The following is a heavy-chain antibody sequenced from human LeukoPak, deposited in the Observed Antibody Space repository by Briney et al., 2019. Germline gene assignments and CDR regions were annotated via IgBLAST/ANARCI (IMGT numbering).Heavy chain of an antibody. CDR2: NHYSGST. CDR3: ARYSSSWYDY. V-gene: IGHV4-59*08. D-gene: IGHD6-13*01. J-gene: IGHJ4*02. Sequence: ETLSLTCTVSGGSIGSYYWSWIRQPPRKRLEWIGYNHYSGSTNYNPSLKSRVTISVDTSKNQFSLRLSSLTAADTAVYYCARYSSSWYDYWGQGTLVTVSS. CDR1: GGSIGSYY.